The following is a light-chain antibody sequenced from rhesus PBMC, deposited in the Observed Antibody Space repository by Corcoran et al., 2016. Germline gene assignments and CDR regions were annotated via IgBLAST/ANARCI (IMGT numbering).Light chain of an antibody. CDR2: GAS. V-gene: IGKV3-10*01. CDR3: YQHSSGYS. J-gene: IGKJ2*01. Sequence: QVILTQSPATLSLSPGERVTLSCRASQSVSSYLAWYQQKPGQAPRLRIYGASSRATGIPDRFSGRGSGTDFPLTISSLEPEYVGVYHCYQHSSGYSFGQGTKVEIK. CDR1: QSVSSY.